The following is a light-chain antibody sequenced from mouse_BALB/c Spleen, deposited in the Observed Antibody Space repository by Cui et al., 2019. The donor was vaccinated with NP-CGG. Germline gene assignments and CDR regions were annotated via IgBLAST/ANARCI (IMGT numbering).Light chain of an antibody. Sequence: QAVVTQASALTTSPGETVTLTCRSSIGAVTTSNYANWVQEKPDHLFTGLIGGTNNRTPGVPARFSGSLIGDKAALIITGAQTEDEAIYFCALWYSNHWVFGGGTKLTVL. J-gene: IGLJ1*01. V-gene: IGLV1*01. CDR3: ALWYSNHWV. CDR1: IGAVTTSNY. CDR2: GTN.